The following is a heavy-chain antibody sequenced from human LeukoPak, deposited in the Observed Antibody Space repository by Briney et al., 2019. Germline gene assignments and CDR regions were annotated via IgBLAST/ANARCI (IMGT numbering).Heavy chain of an antibody. V-gene: IGHV3-23*01. D-gene: IGHD6-19*01. Sequence: GGSLRLSCAASGFTFSSYAMSWVRQAPGKGLEWVSAISGSGGSTYYADSVKGRFTISRDNSKNMLYLQMNSLRAEDTAVYYCAKDQTQWLAPNFDYWGQGTLVTVSS. CDR3: AKDQTQWLAPNFDY. CDR1: GFTFSSYA. J-gene: IGHJ4*02. CDR2: ISGSGGST.